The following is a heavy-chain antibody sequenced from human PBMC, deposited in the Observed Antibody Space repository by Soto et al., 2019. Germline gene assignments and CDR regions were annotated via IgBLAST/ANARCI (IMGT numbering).Heavy chain of an antibody. Sequence: EVLLVESGGGLVTPGGSLRLSCAASGFTFSTYNMNWVRQAPGKGLEWVSSINGRGNYIYYTDAVKGRFTISRDNAKTSLYLQMNSLRAEDTAVYYCAREDGIVGATSAFDYWGQGTLVTVSS. V-gene: IGHV3-21*01. CDR2: INGRGNYI. D-gene: IGHD1-26*01. CDR3: AREDGIVGATSAFDY. J-gene: IGHJ4*02. CDR1: GFTFSTYN.